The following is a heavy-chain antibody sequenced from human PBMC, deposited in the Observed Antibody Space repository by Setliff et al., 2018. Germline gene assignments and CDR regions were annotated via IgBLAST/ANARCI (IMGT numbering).Heavy chain of an antibody. J-gene: IGHJ5*02. V-gene: IGHV1-69*13. CDR1: GGTFSSYA. D-gene: IGHD3-3*01. CDR2: IIPIFGTA. CDR3: ARGYRGYYNFWSGSQGANWFDP. Sequence: ASVKVSCKASGGTFSSYAISWVRQAPGQGLEWMGGIIPIFGTANYAQKFQGGVTITADESTSTAYMELSSLRSEDTAVYYCARGYRGYYNFWSGSQGANWFDPWGQGTLVTVSS.